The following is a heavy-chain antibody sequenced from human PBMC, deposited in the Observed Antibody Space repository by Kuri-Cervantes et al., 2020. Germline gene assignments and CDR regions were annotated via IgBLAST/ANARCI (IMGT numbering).Heavy chain of an antibody. CDR1: GYTFTSYG. CDR3: ARTQPPGYSSTPYYYYMDV. J-gene: IGHJ6*03. CDR2: INAGNGNT. D-gene: IGHD6-13*01. V-gene: IGHV1-18*01. Sequence: ASVKVSCKASGYTFTSYGISWVRQAPGQGLEWMGWINAGNGNTKYSQKLQGRVTITRDTSASIAYMELSSLRSEDTAVYCCARTQPPGYSSTPYYYYMDVWGKGTTVTVSS.